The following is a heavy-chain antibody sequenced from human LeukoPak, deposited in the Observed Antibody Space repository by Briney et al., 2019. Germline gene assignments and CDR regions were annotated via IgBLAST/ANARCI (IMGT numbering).Heavy chain of an antibody. D-gene: IGHD1-26*01. CDR3: ARGLLDSGSYPYYFDY. V-gene: IGHV3-53*01. CDR1: GFTVSSNY. J-gene: IGHJ4*02. CDR2: IYSGGST. Sequence: GGSLRLSCAASGFTVSSNYMSWVRQAPGKGLEWVSVIYSGGSTYYADPVKGRFTISRDNSKNTLYLQMNSLRAEDTAVYYCARGLLDSGSYPYYFDYWGQGTLVTVSS.